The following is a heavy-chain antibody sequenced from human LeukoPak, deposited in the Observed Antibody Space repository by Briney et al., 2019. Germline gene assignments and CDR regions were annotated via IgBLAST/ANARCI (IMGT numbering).Heavy chain of an antibody. CDR3: ARSAAYYCSSTSCYFDY. CDR1: GYTFTSYG. J-gene: IGHJ4*02. D-gene: IGHD2-2*01. Sequence: ASVKVSCKASGYTFTSYGISWVRQAPGQGLEWMGWISAYNGNTNYAQKLQGRVTMTTDTSTSTAYMELRSLRSDDTAVYYCARSAAYYCSSTSCYFDYWGQGTLVTVSS. CDR2: ISAYNGNT. V-gene: IGHV1-18*01.